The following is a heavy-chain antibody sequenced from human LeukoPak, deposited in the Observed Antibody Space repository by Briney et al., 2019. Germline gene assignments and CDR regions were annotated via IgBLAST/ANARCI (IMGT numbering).Heavy chain of an antibody. J-gene: IGHJ4*02. CDR2: ISGSGGSK. Sequence: GVSLRLSCAASGFAFSKYAMSWVRQAPGKGLEWVSAISGSGGSKYYADSVKGRFTISRDNSKNTLYVQMNSLRAEDTAVYYCARDLTGSQEYWGQGTLVTVSS. V-gene: IGHV3-23*01. D-gene: IGHD3-9*01. CDR3: ARDLTGSQEY. CDR1: GFAFSKYA.